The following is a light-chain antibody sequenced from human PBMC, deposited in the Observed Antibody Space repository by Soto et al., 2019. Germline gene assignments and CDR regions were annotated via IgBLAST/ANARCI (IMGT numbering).Light chain of an antibody. CDR2: EVS. CDR1: SSDISGHNY. Sequence: QSALTQPPSASGSPGQSVTIPCTGASSDISGHNYVSWYQQHPGKAPKLMIYEVSKRPSWVPDRFSASKSGNTASLTVSGLQAEDEADYYCSSYAGGNNWVFGGGTQLTVL. V-gene: IGLV2-8*01. J-gene: IGLJ3*02. CDR3: SSYAGGNNWV.